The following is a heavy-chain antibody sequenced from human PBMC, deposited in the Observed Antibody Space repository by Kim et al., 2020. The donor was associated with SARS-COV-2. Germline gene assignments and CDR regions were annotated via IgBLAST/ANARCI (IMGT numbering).Heavy chain of an antibody. J-gene: IGHJ4*02. D-gene: IGHD6-19*01. CDR1: GFKFSSYS. CDR2: ISSASDSV. CDR3: ATDPGAGTGY. Sequence: GGSLRLSCATSGFKFSSYSMFWVRQAAGKGPEWVSYISSASDSVYYGDSVKGRFTVTRDNAKNSLFLDMNTLRHDDTALYYCATDPGAGTGYWGQGTLVT. V-gene: IGHV3-48*02.